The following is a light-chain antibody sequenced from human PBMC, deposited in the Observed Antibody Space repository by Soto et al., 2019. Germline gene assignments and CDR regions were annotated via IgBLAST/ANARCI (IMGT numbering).Light chain of an antibody. CDR2: GAS. CDR1: QSLGSAY. V-gene: IGKV3-20*01. Sequence: EIVLTQSPGTLSLSPGERGTLSCRANQSLGSAYLAWYQQKPGQAPRLLIHGASSRAAAIPDRFSGSGSGTDFTLTITSLQAEDFATYYCQQLRMYPSTFGGGTKVEIK. CDR3: QQLRMYPST. J-gene: IGKJ4*01.